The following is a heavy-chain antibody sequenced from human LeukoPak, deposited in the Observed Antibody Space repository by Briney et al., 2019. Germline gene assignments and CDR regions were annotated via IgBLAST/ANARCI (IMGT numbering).Heavy chain of an antibody. J-gene: IGHJ6*02. CDR3: ARPPVDSRLPDYYYGMDV. D-gene: IGHD1-14*01. V-gene: IGHV1-69*02. CDR1: GYTFTSYY. Sequence: GASVKVSCKASGYTFTSYYMHWVRQAPGQGLEWMGRIIPILGIANYAQKFQGRVTITADKSTSTAYMELSSLRSEDTAVYYCARPPVDSRLPDYYYGMDVWGQGTTVTVSS. CDR2: IIPILGIA.